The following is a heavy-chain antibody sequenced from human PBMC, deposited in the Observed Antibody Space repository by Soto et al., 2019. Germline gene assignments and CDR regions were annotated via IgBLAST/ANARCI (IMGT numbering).Heavy chain of an antibody. CDR3: ARDRGSSGWYDAFDI. D-gene: IGHD6-19*01. CDR1: GFTFSSYG. V-gene: IGHV3-30*03. CDR2: ISYDGRNK. J-gene: IGHJ3*02. Sequence: QVQLVESGGGVVQPGRSLRLSCAASGFTFSSYGMHWVRRAPGKGLEWVAVISYDGRNKYYADSVKGRFTISRDNSKNTLNLQMNSLRAEDTAVYYCARDRGSSGWYDAFDIWGQGKMVTVSS.